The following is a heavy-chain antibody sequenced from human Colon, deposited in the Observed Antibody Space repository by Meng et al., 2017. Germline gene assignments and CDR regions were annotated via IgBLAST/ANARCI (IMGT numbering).Heavy chain of an antibody. J-gene: IGHJ4*02. CDR3: AGGGVAQLFDY. CDR2: SYYSGTT. D-gene: IGHD5-18*01. V-gene: IGHV4-59*01. CDR1: GGSISGFY. Sequence: GSLRLSCSVSGGSISGFYWNWIRQPPGKGLEWIGYSYYSGTTGYNPSLKSRVTISADTSKNQFSLKLTSVTAADTAGDYWAGGGVAQLFDYWGQGTLVTV.